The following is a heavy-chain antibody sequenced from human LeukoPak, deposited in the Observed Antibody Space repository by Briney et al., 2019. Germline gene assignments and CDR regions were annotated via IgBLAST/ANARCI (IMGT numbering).Heavy chain of an antibody. J-gene: IGHJ4*02. D-gene: IGHD3-10*01. V-gene: IGHV3-30*02. CDR3: ATEFNYYGSGSYC. Sequence: QPGGSLRLSCAASGFTSSKYGMHWVRQAPGKGLEWVAFIRHDGSNKYYTDSVKGRFIISRDNSNNTMYLQMNSLKTEDTAVYYCATEFNYYGSGSYCWGQGTLVTVSS. CDR1: GFTSSKYG. CDR2: IRHDGSNK.